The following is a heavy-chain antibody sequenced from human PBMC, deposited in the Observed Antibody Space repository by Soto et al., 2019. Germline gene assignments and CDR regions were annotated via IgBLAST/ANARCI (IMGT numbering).Heavy chain of an antibody. V-gene: IGHV3-74*01. J-gene: IGHJ6*01. D-gene: IGHD1-1*01. CDR1: GVTFSSYW. CDR3: ARATGAFYYYYGLDV. Sequence: EVQLVESGGGLVQPGGSLRLSCAASGVTFSSYWMHWVRQAPAKGLVWVSLINSDASDTTYADSVKGRFTITRDNAKNTLYLQMNSLRADDTAVYYCARATGAFYYYYGLDVRGQGTTVTVSS. CDR2: INSDASDT.